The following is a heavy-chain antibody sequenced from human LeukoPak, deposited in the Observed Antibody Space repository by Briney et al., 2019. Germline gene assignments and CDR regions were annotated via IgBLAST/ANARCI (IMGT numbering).Heavy chain of an antibody. CDR1: GFTFSSYG. J-gene: IGHJ4*02. Sequence: GGSLRLSCAASGFTFSSYGMSWVRQAPGKGLEWVSGISGSGGSTYYADSVKGRFTISRDNSKNTLYLQMNSLRAGDTAVYYCAKDGGGYYTWAFDYWGQGTLVTVSS. CDR2: ISGSGGST. V-gene: IGHV3-23*01. CDR3: AKDGGGYYTWAFDY. D-gene: IGHD3-22*01.